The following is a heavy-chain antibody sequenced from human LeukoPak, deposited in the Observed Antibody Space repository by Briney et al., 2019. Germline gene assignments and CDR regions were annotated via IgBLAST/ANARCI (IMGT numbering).Heavy chain of an antibody. J-gene: IGHJ4*02. CDR1: GFTFSSYA. V-gene: IGHV3-23*01. CDR3: AKDGESSGSYSGLYYFDY. D-gene: IGHD1-26*01. Sequence: GASLRLSCAASGFTFSSYAMSWVRQAPGKGLEWVSAISGSGGSTYYADSVKGGFTISRDNSKNTLYLQMNSLRAEDTAVYYCAKDGESSGSYSGLYYFDYWGQGTLVTVSS. CDR2: ISGSGGST.